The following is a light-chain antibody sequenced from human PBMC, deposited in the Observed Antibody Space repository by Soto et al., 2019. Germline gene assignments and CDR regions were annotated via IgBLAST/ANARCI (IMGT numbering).Light chain of an antibody. CDR1: SSNVGSYKL. V-gene: IGLV2-14*02. J-gene: IGLJ1*01. CDR3: GSWDSSLSAYV. Sequence: QSALTQPASVSGSPGQSITISCTGTSSNVGSYKLVSWYQQHPGKAPKLMIFEVNKRPSGIPDRFSGSKSGTSATLGITGFQTGDEADYYCGSWDSSLSAYVFGTGTKLTVL. CDR2: EVN.